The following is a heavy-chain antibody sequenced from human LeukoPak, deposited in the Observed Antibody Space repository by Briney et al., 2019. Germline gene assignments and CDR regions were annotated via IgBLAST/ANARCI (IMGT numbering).Heavy chain of an antibody. Sequence: GGSLRLSCEASGFTFSSYAMSWVRQAPGKGLEWVSGISGIGANTYYADSVRGRFTISRDNSKNTLYLQMNSLRAEDPAVYYCAKRLLGYAESSPIDYWGQGTLVTVSS. V-gene: IGHV3-23*01. CDR2: ISGIGANT. CDR1: GFTFSSYA. D-gene: IGHD5-12*01. CDR3: AKRLLGYAESSPIDY. J-gene: IGHJ4*02.